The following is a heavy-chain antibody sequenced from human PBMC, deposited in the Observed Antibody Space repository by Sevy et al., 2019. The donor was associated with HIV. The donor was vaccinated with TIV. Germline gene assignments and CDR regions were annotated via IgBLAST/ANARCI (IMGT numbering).Heavy chain of an antibody. CDR1: GFTFSSYD. CDR2: IGTAGDT. J-gene: IGHJ6*02. V-gene: IGHV3-13*01. D-gene: IGHD5-18*01. CDR3: ARAGVVDTAMADYYGMDI. Sequence: GGSLRLSCAASGFTFSSYDMHWVRQATGKGLEWVSAIGTAGDTYYPGSVKGRFTISRENAKNSLYLQMNSLRAGDTAVYYCARAGVVDTAMADYYGMDIWGQGTTVTVSS.